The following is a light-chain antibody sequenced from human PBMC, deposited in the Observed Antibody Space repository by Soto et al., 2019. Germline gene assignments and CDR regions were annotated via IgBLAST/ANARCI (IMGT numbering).Light chain of an antibody. J-gene: IGLJ3*02. V-gene: IGLV1-47*01. CDR1: SSNIAGNT. Sequence: QSVLTQPPSLSGTPGQRVTISCSGSSSNIAGNTVHWYQHLPGTAPKLLIFRNNQRPSGVPDRFSGSKSDTSASLAISGLRSEDEADYFCAAWDDSLSRVVFGGGTKVTVL. CDR2: RNN. CDR3: AAWDDSLSRVV.